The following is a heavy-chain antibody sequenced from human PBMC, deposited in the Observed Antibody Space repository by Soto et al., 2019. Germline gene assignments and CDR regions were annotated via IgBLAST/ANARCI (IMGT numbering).Heavy chain of an antibody. V-gene: IGHV3-7*01. J-gene: IGHJ6*02. Sequence: QTGGSLRLSCAASGFTFSSYWMSWVRQAPGKGLEWVANIKQDGSEKYYVDSVKGRFTISRDNAKNSLYLQMNSLRAEDTAVYYCARDYYDSSGYRYYYYGMDVWGQGTTVTVSS. CDR3: ARDYYDSSGYRYYYYGMDV. CDR1: GFTFSSYW. CDR2: IKQDGSEK. D-gene: IGHD3-22*01.